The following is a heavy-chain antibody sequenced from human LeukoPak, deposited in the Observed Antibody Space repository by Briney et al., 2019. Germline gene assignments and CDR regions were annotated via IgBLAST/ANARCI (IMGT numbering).Heavy chain of an antibody. Sequence: SETLSLTCAVYGGSFSGYYWSWIRQPPGKGLEWIGEINHSGSTNYNPSLKSRVTISVDTSKNQFSLKLSSVTAADPAVYYCARSEESIAVAGTFDYWGQGTLVTVSS. V-gene: IGHV4-34*01. J-gene: IGHJ4*02. D-gene: IGHD6-19*01. CDR2: INHSGST. CDR1: GGSFSGYY. CDR3: ARSEESIAVAGTFDY.